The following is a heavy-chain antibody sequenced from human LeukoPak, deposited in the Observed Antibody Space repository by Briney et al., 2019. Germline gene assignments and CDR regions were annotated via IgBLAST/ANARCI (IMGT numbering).Heavy chain of an antibody. Sequence: PSETLSLTCAVSGGSISSNSYYWGWIRQPPGKGLEWIGSIYYSGSTYYNPSLKSRVTISVDTSKNQFSLKLSSVTAADTAVYYCARVSGYLLHHHYFDYWGQGTLVTVS. J-gene: IGHJ4*02. CDR1: GGSISSNSYY. D-gene: IGHD3-22*01. CDR3: ARVSGYLLHHHYFDY. CDR2: IYYSGST. V-gene: IGHV4-39*07.